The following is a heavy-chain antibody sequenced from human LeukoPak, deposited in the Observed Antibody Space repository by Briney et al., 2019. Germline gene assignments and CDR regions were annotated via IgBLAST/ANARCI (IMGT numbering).Heavy chain of an antibody. CDR3: ARARVYSGYDVIDY. D-gene: IGHD5-12*01. J-gene: IGHJ4*02. CDR2: MNPNSGNR. Sequence: ASVKVSCKASGYTFTSYDINWVGPANGQGLEWMGWMNPNSGNRGYAQKLQGRVTITRNTSITTAYMELSSLRSEDTAVYYCARARVYSGYDVIDYWGQGTLVTVSS. CDR1: GYTFTSYD. V-gene: IGHV1-8*03.